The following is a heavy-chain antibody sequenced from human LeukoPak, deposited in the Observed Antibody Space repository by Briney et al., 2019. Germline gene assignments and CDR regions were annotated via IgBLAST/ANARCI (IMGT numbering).Heavy chain of an antibody. V-gene: IGHV3-66*01. Sequence: GGSLRLSCAASGFTVSSNYMSWVRQAPGKGLEWVSIIYSGGSTYYADSVKGRFTISRDNSKNTMFLQMDSLRGEDTGIYYCARVKEACHCDYWGQGTLVTVSS. J-gene: IGHJ4*02. CDR2: IYSGGST. CDR3: ARVKEACHCDY. CDR1: GFTVSSNY.